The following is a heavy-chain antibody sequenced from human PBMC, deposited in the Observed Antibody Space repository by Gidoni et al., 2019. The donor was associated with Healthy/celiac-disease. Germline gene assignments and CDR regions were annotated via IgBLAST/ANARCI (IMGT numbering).Heavy chain of an antibody. CDR3: ASGGIRGVIHY. Sequence: QVQLQQWGAGLLKPSETLSLTCAVYGGSFSGYYWSWIRQPPGKGLEWIGEINHSGSTNYNPSLKSRVTISVDTSKNQFSLKLSSVTAAYTAVYYCASGGIRGVIHYWGQGTLVTVSS. CDR1: GGSFSGYY. CDR2: INHSGST. D-gene: IGHD3-10*01. J-gene: IGHJ4*02. V-gene: IGHV4-34*01.